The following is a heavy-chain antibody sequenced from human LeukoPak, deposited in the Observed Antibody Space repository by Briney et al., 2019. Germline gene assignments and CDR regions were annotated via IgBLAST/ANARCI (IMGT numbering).Heavy chain of an antibody. V-gene: IGHV3-23*01. Sequence: GGSLRLSCAASGFTFSTYTMYWVRHPPGKRLEWVSIIGNNGGGIHYADSVKGRFTISRDNFKNALYLQMNSLRVEDTAVYYCAIDPNWGTHSWGQGVLVTVSS. CDR2: IGNNGGGI. J-gene: IGHJ4*02. CDR1: GFTFSTYT. D-gene: IGHD7-27*01. CDR3: AIDPNWGTHS.